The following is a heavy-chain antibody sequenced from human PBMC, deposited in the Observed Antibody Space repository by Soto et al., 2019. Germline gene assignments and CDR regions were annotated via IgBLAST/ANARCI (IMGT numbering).Heavy chain of an antibody. CDR2: IYYSGST. V-gene: IGHV4-39*01. Sequence: TLSLTCTVSGGSISSSSYYWGWIRQPPGKGLEWIGSIYYSGSTYYNPSLKSRVTISVDTSKNQFSLKLSSVTAADTAVYYCARHDPSGYYYGMDVWGQGTTVTVSS. CDR1: GGSISSSSYY. J-gene: IGHJ6*02. CDR3: ARHDPSGYYYGMDV.